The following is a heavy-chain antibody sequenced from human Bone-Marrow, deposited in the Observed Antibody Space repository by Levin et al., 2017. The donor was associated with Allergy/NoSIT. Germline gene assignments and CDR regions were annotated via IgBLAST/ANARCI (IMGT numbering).Heavy chain of an antibody. Sequence: GGSLRLSCAASGFTFSSYGMHWVRQAPGKGLEWVAVISYDGSNKYYADSVKGRFTISRDNSKNTLYLQMNSLRAEDTAVYYCAKDLVVRGVITTFFDYWGQGTLVTVSS. CDR1: GFTFSSYG. CDR2: ISYDGSNK. CDR3: AKDLVVRGVITTFFDY. D-gene: IGHD3-10*01. J-gene: IGHJ4*02. V-gene: IGHV3-30*18.